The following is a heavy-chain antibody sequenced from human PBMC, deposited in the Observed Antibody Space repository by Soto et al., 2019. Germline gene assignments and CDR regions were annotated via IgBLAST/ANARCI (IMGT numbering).Heavy chain of an antibody. V-gene: IGHV3-33*01. CDR2: IWYDGSNI. CDR1: GFSFSSYA. Sequence: GGSLRLSCAASGFSFSSYAMHWVRLAPGKGLEWVAVIWYDGSNIDYAESVKGRFTISRDNSENTAYLQVDSLRGEDTALYYCARDYGSGGRGYYAGMDVWGQGTTVTVSS. D-gene: IGHD3-10*01. J-gene: IGHJ6*02. CDR3: ARDYGSGGRGYYAGMDV.